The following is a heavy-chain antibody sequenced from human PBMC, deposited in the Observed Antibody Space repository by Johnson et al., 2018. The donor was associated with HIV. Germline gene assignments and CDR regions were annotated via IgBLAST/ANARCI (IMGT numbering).Heavy chain of an antibody. CDR3: AKDAGSGSSWEFAFDI. CDR1: GFTFSSYG. J-gene: IGHJ3*02. CDR2: ISYDGDDK. D-gene: IGHD3-10*01. V-gene: IGHV3-30*18. Sequence: VLLLESGGGLVQPGGSLRLSCAASGFTFSSYGIHWVRQAPGKGLEWVAVISYDGDDKHYGDSVEGRFTIYRDNSKKTLYLQMNSLRPEDTAVYFCAKDAGSGSSWEFAFDIWGQGTKVTVSS.